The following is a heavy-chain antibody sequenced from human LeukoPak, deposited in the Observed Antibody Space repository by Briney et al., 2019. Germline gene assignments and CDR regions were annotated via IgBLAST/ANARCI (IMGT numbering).Heavy chain of an antibody. CDR2: IYTSGST. J-gene: IGHJ4*02. D-gene: IGHD3-3*01. CDR3: ARRESPGITIFGVEKSTFDY. CDR1: GGSISSYY. Sequence: PSETLSLTCTVSGGSISSYYWSRIRQPAGKGLEWIGRIYTSGSTNYNPSLKSRVTISVDTSKNQFSLKLSSVTAADTAVYYCARRESPGITIFGVEKSTFDYWGQGTLVTVSS. V-gene: IGHV4-4*07.